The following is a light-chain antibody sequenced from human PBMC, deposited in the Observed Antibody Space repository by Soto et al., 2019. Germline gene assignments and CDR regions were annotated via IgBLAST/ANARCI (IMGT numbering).Light chain of an antibody. Sequence: IVMTQSPATLSVSPGERATLSCRASQSVSSNLAWYQQKPGQAPRLLIYGASSRATGIPDRFSGSGSGTDFTLTINRLEPEDFAVYYCQQYASSPGTFGQGTKVDIK. CDR1: QSVSSN. CDR2: GAS. CDR3: QQYASSPGT. J-gene: IGKJ1*01. V-gene: IGKV3-20*01.